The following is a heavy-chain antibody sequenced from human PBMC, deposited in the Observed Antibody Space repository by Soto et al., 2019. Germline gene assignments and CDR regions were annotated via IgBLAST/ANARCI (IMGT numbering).Heavy chain of an antibody. J-gene: IGHJ3*02. CDR1: VGSISISNYD. CDR2: IYYSGST. V-gene: IGHV4-39*01. D-gene: IGHD1-1*01. CDR3: ASTTLGAFDM. Sequence: PSETLSVTCTFSVGSISISNYDWGWIRQPPGKGLEWIGSIYYSGSTSYNSSLKSRVTISVDTSKTQFSLRLSSVTAADTAVYYCASTTLGAFDMWGQGTMVTVS.